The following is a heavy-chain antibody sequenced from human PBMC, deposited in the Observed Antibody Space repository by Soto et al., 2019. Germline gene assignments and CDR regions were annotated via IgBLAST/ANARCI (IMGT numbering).Heavy chain of an antibody. CDR2: TYYRSKWYN. CDR3: ARESGSGSYYYYYDMDV. D-gene: IGHD3-10*01. Sequence: SQTLSLTCAISGDSVSSNSAAWNWIRQSPSRGLEWLGRTYYRSKWYNDYAVSVKSRITINPDTSKNQFSLQLNSVTPEDTAVYYCARESGSGSYYYYYDMDVWGQGTTVTVSS. CDR1: GDSVSSNSAA. J-gene: IGHJ6*02. V-gene: IGHV6-1*01.